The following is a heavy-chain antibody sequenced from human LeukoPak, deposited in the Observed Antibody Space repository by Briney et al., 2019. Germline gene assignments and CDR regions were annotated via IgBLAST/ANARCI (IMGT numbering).Heavy chain of an antibody. D-gene: IGHD2-15*01. CDR2: MIPIFGTA. V-gene: IGHV1-69*05. Sequence: SVKVSCKASGGTFSSYAISWVRQAPGQGLEWMGRMIPIFGTANYAQKFQGRVTITTDESTSTAYMELSSLRSEDTAVYYCARDPNLAPYCSGGSCYPSSPLYYFDYWGQGTLVTVSS. J-gene: IGHJ4*02. CDR1: GGTFSSYA. CDR3: ARDPNLAPYCSGGSCYPSSPLYYFDY.